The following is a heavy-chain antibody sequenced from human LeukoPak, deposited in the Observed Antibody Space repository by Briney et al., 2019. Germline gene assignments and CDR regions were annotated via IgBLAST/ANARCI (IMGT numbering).Heavy chain of an antibody. CDR2: TSYDGTTK. J-gene: IGHJ4*02. Sequence: PGRSLRLSRAASGFTFSSHGMHWVRQAPGKALEWVAVTSYDGTTKYYADSAKGRFNISRDNSKNTLYLQMNSLRVDDTAVYYCAKDATLFGDQYFDYWGQGTLVTVSS. D-gene: IGHD3-10*01. CDR1: GFTFSSHG. CDR3: AKDATLFGDQYFDY. V-gene: IGHV3-30*18.